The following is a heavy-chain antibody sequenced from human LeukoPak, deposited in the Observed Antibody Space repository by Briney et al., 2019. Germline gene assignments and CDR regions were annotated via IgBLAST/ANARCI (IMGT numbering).Heavy chain of an antibody. D-gene: IGHD3/OR15-3a*01. CDR1: GFTFSDYF. Sequence: GGSLRLSCAASGFTFSDYFMSWIRQAPGKGLQWVSYISSDGSSIKYADSVKGRLTISRDNAKNSLYLQMKSLRAEDTAVYYCARGSFGPGRPVYWGQGTLVTVSS. V-gene: IGHV3-11*01. CDR3: ARGSFGPGRPVY. J-gene: IGHJ4*02. CDR2: ISSDGSSI.